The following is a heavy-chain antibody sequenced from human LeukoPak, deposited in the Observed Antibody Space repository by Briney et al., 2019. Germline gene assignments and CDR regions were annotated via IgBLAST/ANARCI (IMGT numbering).Heavy chain of an antibody. CDR1: GFTFSSYS. J-gene: IGHJ4*02. V-gene: IGHV3-48*01. Sequence: GGSLRLSCAASGFTFSSYSMNWVRQAPGKGLEWVSYISSSSSTIYYADSVKGRFTISRDNAKNSLYLQMNSLTAEDTAVYYCARGHIVVVPALTPFDYWGQGTLVTVSS. CDR2: ISSSSSTI. CDR3: ARGHIVVVPALTPFDY. D-gene: IGHD2-2*01.